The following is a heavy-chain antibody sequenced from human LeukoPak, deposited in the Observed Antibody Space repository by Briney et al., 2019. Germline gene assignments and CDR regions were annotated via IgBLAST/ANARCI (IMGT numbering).Heavy chain of an antibody. J-gene: IGHJ6*03. D-gene: IGHD6-19*01. CDR2: TSWNSGSI. Sequence: QTGGSLRLSCAASGFTFDDYAMHWVRQAPGKGLEWVSGTSWNSGSIGYADSVKGRFTISRDNAKNSLYLQMNSLRAEDTAVYYCARDGPNSSGWYYYYMDVWGKGTTVTVSS. V-gene: IGHV3-9*01. CDR3: ARDGPNSSGWYYYYMDV. CDR1: GFTFDDYA.